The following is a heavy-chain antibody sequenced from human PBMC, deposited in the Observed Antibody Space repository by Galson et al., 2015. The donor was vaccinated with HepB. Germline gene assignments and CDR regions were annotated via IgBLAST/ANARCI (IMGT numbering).Heavy chain of an antibody. CDR1: GGSISSSNW. V-gene: IGHV4-4*02. J-gene: IGHJ4*02. CDR2: IYHSGST. Sequence: ETLSLTCAVSGGSISSSNWWSWVRQPPGKGLEWIGEIYHSGSTNYNPSLKSRVTISVDKSKNQFSLKLSSVTAADTAVYYCATSLIAVAGEFDYWGQGTLVTVSS. D-gene: IGHD6-19*01. CDR3: ATSLIAVAGEFDY.